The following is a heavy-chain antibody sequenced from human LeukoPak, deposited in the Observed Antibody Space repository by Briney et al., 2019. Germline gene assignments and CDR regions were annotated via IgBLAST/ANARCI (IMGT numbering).Heavy chain of an antibody. CDR3: ARHTNIVVVPAANFDY. CDR1: GYSFTSYW. Sequence: LGESLNLSCKGSGYSFTSYWIGWVRPMPGKGLEWMGIIYPGDSDTRYNPSFQGQHTISADKSISTPYLQWSSLKHSDTAMYYCARHTNIVVVPAANFDYWGQGTLVTVSS. V-gene: IGHV5-51*01. D-gene: IGHD2-2*01. CDR2: IYPGDSDT. J-gene: IGHJ4*02.